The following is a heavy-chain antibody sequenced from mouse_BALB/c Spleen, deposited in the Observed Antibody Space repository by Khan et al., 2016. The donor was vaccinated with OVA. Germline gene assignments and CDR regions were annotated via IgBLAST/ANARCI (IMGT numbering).Heavy chain of an antibody. V-gene: IGHV2-5*01. Sequence: VQLQESGPGLVQPSQSLSITCTASGFSLTNYGVHWLRQSPGKGLEWLGVIWRDGSRDYNAAFMSRLYITKDNSKSTALLKMMSLQADDTAIYYCAKNRAGFAMDSWCQGASCPVSS. CDR3: AKNRAGFAMDS. CDR2: IWRDGSR. CDR1: GFSLTNYG. J-gene: IGHJ4*01.